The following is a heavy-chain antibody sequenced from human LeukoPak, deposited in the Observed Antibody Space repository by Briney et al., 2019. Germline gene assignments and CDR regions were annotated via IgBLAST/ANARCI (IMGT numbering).Heavy chain of an antibody. CDR3: ARTANFAAGYYIDY. V-gene: IGHV3-21*01. CDR1: GFTFSSYA. CDR2: ISGSSRHK. J-gene: IGHJ4*02. Sequence: GGSLRLSCAASGFTFSSYAMSWVRQAPGKGLEWVSSISGSSRHKYYADSVKGRFTISRDNAKNSLYLQMNSLRAEDTAVYYCARTANFAAGYYIDYWGQGTLVTVSS. D-gene: IGHD6-13*01.